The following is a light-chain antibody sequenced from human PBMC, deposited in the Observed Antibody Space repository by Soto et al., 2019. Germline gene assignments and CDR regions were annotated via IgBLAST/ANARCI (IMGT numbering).Light chain of an antibody. CDR3: QQYNDWPLT. J-gene: IGKJ1*01. CDR2: GAF. CDR1: QSISAF. V-gene: IGKV3-15*01. Sequence: EIVMSQSPATLSVSPGDRATLSCRASQSISAFLAWYQQKPGQTPRLLIYGAFTRATGIPARFSGTGSGTEFTLTISSLQSEDFALYYCQQYNDWPLTFGQGTKVDI.